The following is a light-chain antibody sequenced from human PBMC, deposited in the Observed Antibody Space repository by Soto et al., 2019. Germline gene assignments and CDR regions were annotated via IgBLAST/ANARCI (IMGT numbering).Light chain of an antibody. CDR1: SSDVGSYNL. V-gene: IGLV2-23*01. CDR2: EGS. CDR3: CSYAGSSV. Sequence: QSALTQPASVSGSPGQSITISCTGTSSDVGSYNLVSWYQQHPGKAPKLMIYEGSKRHSGVSNRFSDSKSGNTASLTISGLQAEDEADYYCCSYAGSSVFGTGTKLTVL. J-gene: IGLJ1*01.